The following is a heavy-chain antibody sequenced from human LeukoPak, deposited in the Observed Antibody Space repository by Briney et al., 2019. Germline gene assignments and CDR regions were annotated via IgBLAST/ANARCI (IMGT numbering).Heavy chain of an antibody. D-gene: IGHD6-13*01. Sequence: SETLSLTCNDSGGSISSYYWSWIRQPPGKGLEWIGYIYYSGSTNYNPSLKSRVTISVDMSKNQFSLKLNSVTAADTPVYYCASLLFSSSWYFYGGQGTLVTVSS. J-gene: IGHJ4*02. V-gene: IGHV4-59*01. CDR3: ASLLFSSSWYFY. CDR1: GGSISSYY. CDR2: IYYSGST.